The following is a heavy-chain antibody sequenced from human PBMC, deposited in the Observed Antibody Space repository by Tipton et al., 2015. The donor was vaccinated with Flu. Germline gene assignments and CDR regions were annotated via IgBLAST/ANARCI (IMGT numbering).Heavy chain of an antibody. J-gene: IGHJ3*02. CDR1: GGSISSGSYY. V-gene: IGHV4-61*02. D-gene: IGHD5-24*01. CDR3: PKPHSQFSDNAFDI. CDR2: VYPSGSA. Sequence: TLSLTCSVSGGSISSGSYYWSWIRQPAGKGLEWIGRVYPSGSANYNPYLKSRVTISVDTSKNQFSLNLSSVTAADTAVYYCPKPHSQFSDNAFDIWGQGTMVTVFS.